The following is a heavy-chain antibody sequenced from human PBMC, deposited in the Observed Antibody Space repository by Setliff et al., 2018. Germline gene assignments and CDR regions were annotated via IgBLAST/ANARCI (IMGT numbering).Heavy chain of an antibody. CDR2: IYTSGST. CDR1: GGSISSGSYY. D-gene: IGHD4-17*01. Sequence: SETLSLTCTVSGGSISSGSYYWSWIRQPAGKGLEWIGRIYTSGSTNYNPSLKSRVTISMDTSKNQFSLKLSSVTAADTAVYYCARKKTVYWYYGAMGYWGQGTLVTVSS. V-gene: IGHV4-61*02. J-gene: IGHJ4*02. CDR3: ARKKTVYWYYGAMGY.